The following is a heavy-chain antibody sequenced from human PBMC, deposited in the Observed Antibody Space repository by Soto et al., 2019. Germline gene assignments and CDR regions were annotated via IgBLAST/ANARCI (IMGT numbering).Heavy chain of an antibody. J-gene: IGHJ6*02. V-gene: IGHV3-30-3*01. CDR1: GFTFSSYA. Sequence: HPGGSLRLSCAASGFTFSSYAMHCVRQAPGKGLEWVAVISCDGSNKYYADSVKGRFTISRDNSKNTLYLQMNSLRAEDTAVYYCARSRRVWTNSGSYYGYYYYGMDVWGQGTTVTVSS. D-gene: IGHD3-10*01. CDR2: ISCDGSNK. CDR3: ARSRRVWTNSGSYYGYYYYGMDV.